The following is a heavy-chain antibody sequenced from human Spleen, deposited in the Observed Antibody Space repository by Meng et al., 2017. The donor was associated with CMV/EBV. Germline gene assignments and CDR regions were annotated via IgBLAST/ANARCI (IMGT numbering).Heavy chain of an antibody. CDR1: GCSFSGYY. D-gene: IGHD2-2*01. Sequence: YGCSFSGYYWSWVRPPPGKGLEWIGEINHSGSTNYNPSLKSRVTISVDTSKNQFSLKLSSVTAADTAVYYCAGMGDCSSTSCYYFDYWGQGTLVTVSS. CDR2: INHSGST. V-gene: IGHV4-34*01. J-gene: IGHJ4*02. CDR3: AGMGDCSSTSCYYFDY.